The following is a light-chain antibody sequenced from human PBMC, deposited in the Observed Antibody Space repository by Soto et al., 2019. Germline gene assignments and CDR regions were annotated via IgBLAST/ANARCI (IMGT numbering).Light chain of an antibody. CDR3: QQSHNMPFT. CDR2: AAS. CDR1: QSITNY. V-gene: IGKV1-39*01. Sequence: DIQMTQSPSSLSESVGDRVTITCRASQSITNYLNWYQHKPGKAPKLLVYAASSLQSGVPSRFSSSGSGTDFTLTISSLQPEDFATYFCQQSHNMPFTFGPGTKVDIK. J-gene: IGKJ3*01.